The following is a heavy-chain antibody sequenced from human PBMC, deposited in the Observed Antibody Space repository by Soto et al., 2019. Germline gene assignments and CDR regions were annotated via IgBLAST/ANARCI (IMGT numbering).Heavy chain of an antibody. CDR1: GFIFRNYG. V-gene: IGHV3-33*01. CDR2: IWFDGNNE. D-gene: IGHD4-4*01. CDR3: ARDYSNYYGMDV. J-gene: IGHJ6*02. Sequence: QVQLVESGGGVVQAGRSLRLSCAASGFIFRNYGRHWVRQAPGKGLEWLASIWFDGNNEYYAESLKGRMTISRDNSENTLYLQLKSLRADDTAVYYCARDYSNYYGMDVWGQGTTVTVSS.